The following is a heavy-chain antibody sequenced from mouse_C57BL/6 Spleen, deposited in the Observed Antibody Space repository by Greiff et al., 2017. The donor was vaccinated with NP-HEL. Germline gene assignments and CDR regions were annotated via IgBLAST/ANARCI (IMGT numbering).Heavy chain of an antibody. CDR3: ARDDGYYGGY. CDR2: IDPSDSYT. CDR1: GYTFTSYW. J-gene: IGHJ2*01. D-gene: IGHD2-3*01. V-gene: IGHV1-50*01. Sequence: VQLQQPGAELVKPGASVKLSCKASGYTFTSYWMQWVKQRPGQGLEWIGEIDPSDSYTNYNQKFKGKATLTVDTSSSTAYMQLSSLTSEDSAVYYCARDDGYYGGYWGQGTTLTVSS.